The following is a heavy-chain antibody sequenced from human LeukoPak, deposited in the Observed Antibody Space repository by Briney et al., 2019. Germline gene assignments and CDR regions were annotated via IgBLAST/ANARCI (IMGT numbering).Heavy chain of an antibody. V-gene: IGHV4-39*07. CDR1: GGSISSSSYY. Sequence: SETLSLTCTVSGGSISSSSYYWGWLRQPPGTGLEWIGSIYYSGSTYYNPSLKSRVTISVDTSKNQFSLKLSSVTAADTAVYYCARGRYYDFWSGYYFPTFGNVDYWGQGTLVTVSS. CDR3: ARGRYYDFWSGYYFPTFGNVDY. J-gene: IGHJ4*02. D-gene: IGHD3-3*01. CDR2: IYYSGST.